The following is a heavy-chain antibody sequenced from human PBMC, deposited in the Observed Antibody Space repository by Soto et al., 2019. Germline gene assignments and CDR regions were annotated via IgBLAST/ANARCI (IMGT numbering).Heavy chain of an antibody. Sequence: LRLSCAASGFTFSSYAMNWVRQAPGRGLEWVSTISYDGGNTYYPHSVKGRFTISRDNSKNTLYLQMNSLRAEDAAVYYCAKGGIGWFDPWGQGTLVTVSS. J-gene: IGHJ5*02. CDR3: AKGGIGWFDP. V-gene: IGHV3-23*01. D-gene: IGHD2-21*01. CDR1: GFTFSSYA. CDR2: ISYDGGNT.